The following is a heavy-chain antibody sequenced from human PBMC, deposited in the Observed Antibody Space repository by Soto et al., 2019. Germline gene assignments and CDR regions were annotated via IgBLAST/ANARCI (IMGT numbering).Heavy chain of an antibody. Sequence: PPETLSLTCTVPGGSITSDDYYWSWIRQAPGRGLEWIGYIHPSGSTYYNPSLKSRATMSIDTAGNQFSLKVSSVTVADTAVYYCARDLDGLHDDTSGPFPRPGWGQGTLVTVSS. D-gene: IGHD3-22*01. CDR1: GGSITSDDYY. J-gene: IGHJ1*01. CDR3: ARDLDGLHDDTSGPFPRPG. CDR2: IHPSGST. V-gene: IGHV4-30-4*01.